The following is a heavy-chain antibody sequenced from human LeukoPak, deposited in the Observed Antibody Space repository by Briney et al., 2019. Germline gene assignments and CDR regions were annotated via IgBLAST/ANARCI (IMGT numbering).Heavy chain of an antibody. CDR1: GFTFSSYG. Sequence: GSLRLSCAASGFTFSSYGMHWVRQAPGKGLEWIGEINDRGSTNYNPSLKSRLTISVDTSKNQFSLNLRSVTAADTAVYYCASRMRWGRGTLVTVSS. V-gene: IGHV4-34*01. J-gene: IGHJ4*02. CDR3: ASRMR. CDR2: INDRGST.